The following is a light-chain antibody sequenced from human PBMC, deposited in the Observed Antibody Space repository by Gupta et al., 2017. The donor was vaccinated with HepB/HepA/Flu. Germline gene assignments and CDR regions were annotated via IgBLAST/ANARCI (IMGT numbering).Light chain of an antibody. J-gene: IGKJ1*01. CDR2: KVS. V-gene: IGKV2-30*02. CDR3: LQGTFGRT. Sequence: DVAMTQLPPSLPVPLGQSASISCKSSQSFVHTDGYIYLNWFHQRPGQSPWRLIYKVSNRYSGVPDRFSGGDSGTDFTLQISRVEAEDVGVYYCLQGTFGRTFGQGTRVEI. CDR1: QSFVHTDGYIY.